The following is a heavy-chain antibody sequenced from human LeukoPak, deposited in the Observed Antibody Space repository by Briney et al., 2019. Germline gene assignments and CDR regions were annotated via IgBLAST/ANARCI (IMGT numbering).Heavy chain of an antibody. D-gene: IGHD5-18*01. CDR2: IYHSGST. CDR1: GGSISSSNW. Sequence: PSETLSLTCAVSGGSISSSNWWSWVRQPPGKGLEWIGEIYHSGSTNYNPSLKSRVTISVDKSKNQFSLKLSSVTAADTAVYYCAREASGYSYGHGFDYWGQGTLVTVSS. J-gene: IGHJ4*02. CDR3: AREASGYSYGHGFDY. V-gene: IGHV4-4*02.